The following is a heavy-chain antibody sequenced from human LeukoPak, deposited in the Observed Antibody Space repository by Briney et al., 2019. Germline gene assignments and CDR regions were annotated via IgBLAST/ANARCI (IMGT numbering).Heavy chain of an antibody. CDR1: GFTASSKS. CDR3: AKLMSSASAC. CDR2: IYSGGDT. Sequence: GGSLRLSCAATGFTASSKSMSWVRNAPGKGLEWVSDIYSGGDTYYADSVKGRFTFSKENSKTSAYLNLNSLRAEDTAVYYCAKLMSSASACWGQGAPVTVSS. J-gene: IGHJ4*02. V-gene: IGHV3-66*04. D-gene: IGHD2-15*01.